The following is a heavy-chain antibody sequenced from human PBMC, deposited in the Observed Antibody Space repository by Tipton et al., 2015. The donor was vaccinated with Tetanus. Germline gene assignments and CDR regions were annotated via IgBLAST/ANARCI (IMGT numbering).Heavy chain of an antibody. CDR2: ISPSGRS. D-gene: IGHD3-3*01. J-gene: IGHJ4*02. V-gene: IGHV4-61*08. CDR1: GGSIRSGDHQ. Sequence: PSLTCTVSGGSIRSGDHQWNWIRQPPGKGLEWLAYISPSGRSNSNYSLKSRITISQDKSKNQFSLKLTSVTAADTAVYYCARANYDFPNKGPFDFWGQGILVLVSS. CDR3: ARANYDFPNKGPFDF.